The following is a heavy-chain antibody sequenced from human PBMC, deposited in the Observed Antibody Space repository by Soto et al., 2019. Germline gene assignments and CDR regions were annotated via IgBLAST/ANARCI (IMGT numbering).Heavy chain of an antibody. D-gene: IGHD1-26*01. J-gene: IGHJ4*02. V-gene: IGHV3-30*18. CDR1: GFTFSSYG. Sequence: QVQLVESGGGVVQPGRSLRLSCAASGFTFSSYGMHWVRQAPGKGLEWVAVISYDGSNKYYADSVKGRFTISRDNSKNTLYLQMNSLRAEDTAVNYCAKDLAEWELLLYYFDYWGQGTLVTVSS. CDR2: ISYDGSNK. CDR3: AKDLAEWELLLYYFDY.